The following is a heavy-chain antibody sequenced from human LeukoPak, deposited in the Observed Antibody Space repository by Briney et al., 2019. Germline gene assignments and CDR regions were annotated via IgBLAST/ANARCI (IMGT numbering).Heavy chain of an antibody. CDR1: GGSISSYY. V-gene: IGHV4-4*07. CDR2: IYTSGST. CDR3: ARVVFTGIAAAGHNWFDP. Sequence: PSETLSLTCTVSGGSISSYYWSWIRQPAGKGLEWIGRIYTSGSTNYNPSLKSRVTMSVDTSKNQFSLKLSSVTAADTAVYYCARVVFTGIAAAGHNWFDPWGQGTLVTVSS. J-gene: IGHJ5*02. D-gene: IGHD6-13*01.